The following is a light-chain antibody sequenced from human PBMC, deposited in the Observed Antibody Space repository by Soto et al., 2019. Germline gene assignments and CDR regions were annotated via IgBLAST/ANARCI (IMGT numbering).Light chain of an antibody. J-gene: IGKJ2*01. Sequence: DIQTTQSPSSLSASIGDRVTITCRASQNINSHLNWYQQKPGKAPKVLIYAASRLQSGVPFRFSGSGSGTEFTLTISSLEPEDFATYYCQQSHITTLFTFGKGTKLEIK. CDR3: QQSHITTLFT. CDR1: QNINSH. V-gene: IGKV1-39*01. CDR2: AAS.